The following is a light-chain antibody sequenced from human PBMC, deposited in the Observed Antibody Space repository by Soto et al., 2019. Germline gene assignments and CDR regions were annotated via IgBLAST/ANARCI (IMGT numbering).Light chain of an antibody. Sequence: EIVLTQSPGTLSLSPGEGATLSCRASQSIRSNYLAWYQQKPGQAPRLLIYVASSRATGIPDRFSGSGSGTDFTLTISRLEPEDFAVYYCQQYGTSPFTFGPGTKVDIK. V-gene: IGKV3-20*01. CDR2: VAS. CDR3: QQYGTSPFT. CDR1: QSIRSNY. J-gene: IGKJ3*01.